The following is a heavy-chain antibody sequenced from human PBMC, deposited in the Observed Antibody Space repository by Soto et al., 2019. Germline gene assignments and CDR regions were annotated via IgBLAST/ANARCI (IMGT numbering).Heavy chain of an antibody. V-gene: IGHV4-30-4*01. J-gene: IGHJ4*02. CDR3: ALVVITSGSLDY. CDR2: IYYSGST. Sequence: PSETLSLTCTVSDGSISSGDYYWSCIRQPPGKGLEWIGYIYYSGSTYYNPSPKSRVTISVDTSKNQFSLKLSSVTAADTAVYYCALVVITSGSLDYWGQGTLVTVSS. CDR1: DGSISSGDYY. D-gene: IGHD3-22*01.